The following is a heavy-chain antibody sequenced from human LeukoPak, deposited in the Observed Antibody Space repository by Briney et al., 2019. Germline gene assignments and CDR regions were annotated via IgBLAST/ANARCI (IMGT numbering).Heavy chain of an antibody. CDR3: ARDSIHSSGLSDY. CDR2: ISAYNGNT. J-gene: IGHJ4*02. CDR1: GYTFTSYG. V-gene: IGHV1-18*01. D-gene: IGHD6-19*01. Sequence: ASVKVSCKASGYTFTSYGISWVRQAPGQGLEWMGWISAYNGNTNYAQNLQGRVTMTTDTSTSTAYVELRSLRSADTAVYYCARDSIHSSGLSDYWGQGTLVTVSS.